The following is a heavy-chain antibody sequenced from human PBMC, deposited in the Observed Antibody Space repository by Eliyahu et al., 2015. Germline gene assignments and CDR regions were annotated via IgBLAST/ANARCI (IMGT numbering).Heavy chain of an antibody. CDR2: ISWHSDRI. J-gene: IGHJ4*01. Sequence: EVHLVESGGGMVQPGRSLRLSCAASGXTFDEXAMAWVRQPPGKGLGWVSGISWHSDRIDYADSVKGRFTISRDNAKKSLFLQMNSLGAEDTAFYYCAKDMATVTTGYFDSWGQGTLVTVSS. CDR3: AKDMATVTTGYFDS. CDR1: GXTFDEXA. D-gene: IGHD4-17*01. V-gene: IGHV3-9*01.